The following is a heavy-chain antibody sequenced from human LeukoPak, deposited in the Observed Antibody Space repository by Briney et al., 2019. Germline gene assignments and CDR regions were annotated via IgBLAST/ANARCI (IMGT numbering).Heavy chain of an antibody. CDR3: ARDWYDNSDAFDI. Sequence: GGSLRLSCAASGFTFSSYAMSWVRQAPGKGLEWVSGISGSDGSTFYADSVKGRFTISRDNSKNTLYLQVNSLRAEDTAVYYCARDWYDNSDAFDIWGQGTMVTVSS. D-gene: IGHD3-9*01. J-gene: IGHJ3*02. CDR1: GFTFSSYA. CDR2: ISGSDGST. V-gene: IGHV3-23*01.